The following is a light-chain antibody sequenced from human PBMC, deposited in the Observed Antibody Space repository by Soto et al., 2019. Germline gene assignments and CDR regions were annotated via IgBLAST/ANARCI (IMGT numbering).Light chain of an antibody. J-gene: IGKJ4*01. CDR2: DAS. CDR1: QSVSSY. Sequence: EIVLTQSPATLSLSPGERATLSCRASQSVSSYLAWYQQKPGQAPRLPIYDASNRATGIPARFSGSGSGTDFTLTISSLEPEDFAVYYCQQRSNWLTFGGGTKVEIK. CDR3: QQRSNWLT. V-gene: IGKV3-11*01.